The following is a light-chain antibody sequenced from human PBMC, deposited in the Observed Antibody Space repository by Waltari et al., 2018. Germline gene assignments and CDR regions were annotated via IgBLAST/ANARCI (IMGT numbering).Light chain of an antibody. Sequence: IVLTQSPATLSLSPGERATLSCRASQSISTYLAWYQQKPGQAPRLLISDAAYRATGIPARFSGSGAGTDFTLTISSLEPEDVAVYYCQQRSDLPPITFGQGTKVEI. CDR2: DAA. J-gene: IGKJ1*01. CDR3: QQRSDLPPIT. CDR1: QSISTY. V-gene: IGKV3-11*01.